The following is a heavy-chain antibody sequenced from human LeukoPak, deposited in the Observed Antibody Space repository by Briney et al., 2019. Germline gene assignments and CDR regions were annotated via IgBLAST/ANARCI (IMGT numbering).Heavy chain of an antibody. D-gene: IGHD2-2*01. CDR2: INYSGNA. V-gene: IGHV4-39*01. Sequence: SETLSLTCTVSGGSISSSSYYWGWIRQPPGKGLEWIGSINYSGNAYYNPSLKSRVTISVDTSRNQFSLKLSSVTAADTALYYCARIDTVVLPSTMFDYWGQGTLVTVSS. J-gene: IGHJ4*02. CDR1: GGSISSSSYY. CDR3: ARIDTVVLPSTMFDY.